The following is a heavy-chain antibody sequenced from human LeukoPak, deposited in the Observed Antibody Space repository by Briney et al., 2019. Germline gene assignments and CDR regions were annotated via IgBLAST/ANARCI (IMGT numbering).Heavy chain of an antibody. D-gene: IGHD6-19*01. V-gene: IGHV4-31*03. J-gene: IGHJ4*02. Sequence: PSQTLSLTCTVSGGSISSGGYYWSWIRQHPGKGLEWIGYIYYSGSTYYNPSLKSRVTISVDTSKNQFSLKLSSVTAADTAVYYCARLVAEQWLVLDYWGQGTLVTVSS. CDR1: GGSISSGGYY. CDR2: IYYSGST. CDR3: ARLVAEQWLVLDY.